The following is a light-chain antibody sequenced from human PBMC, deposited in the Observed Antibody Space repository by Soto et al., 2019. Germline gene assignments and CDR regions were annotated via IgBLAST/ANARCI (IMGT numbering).Light chain of an antibody. Sequence: QTVVTQEPSFSVSPGGTVTLTCGLSSGSVSTSYYPSWYQQTPGQAPRTLIYSTNTRSSGVPDRFSGSILGNKAALTITGAQADDESDYYCVLYMGSEGWVFGGGTKVTVL. V-gene: IGLV8-61*01. CDR3: VLYMGSEGWV. CDR2: STN. J-gene: IGLJ3*02. CDR1: SGSVSTSYY.